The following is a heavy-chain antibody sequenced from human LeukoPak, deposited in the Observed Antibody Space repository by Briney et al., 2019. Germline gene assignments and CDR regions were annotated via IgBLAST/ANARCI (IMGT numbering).Heavy chain of an antibody. J-gene: IGHJ4*02. D-gene: IGHD2-15*01. CDR3: AREKSSGDDLAGPFDY. CDR1: GFTFSSYA. V-gene: IGHV3-30-3*01. Sequence: GRSLRLSCTASGFTFSSYAMHWVRQAPGKGLEWVAVISYDGSNKYYADSVKGRFTISRDNSKNTLYLQMNSLRAEDTAVYYCAREKSSGDDLAGPFDYWGQGTLVAVSS. CDR2: ISYDGSNK.